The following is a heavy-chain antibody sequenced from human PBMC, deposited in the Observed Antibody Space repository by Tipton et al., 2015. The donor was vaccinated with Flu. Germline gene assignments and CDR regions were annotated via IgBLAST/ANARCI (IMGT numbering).Heavy chain of an antibody. J-gene: IGHJ4*02. CDR1: GGFVSSYC. D-gene: IGHD2-2*01. CDR3: ARDPSLGMPDSVDF. V-gene: IGHV4-59*02. CDR2: IYNNQYT. Sequence: TLSLTCTVSGGFVSSYCWNGIRQPPGKGLEWIGYIYNNQYTKYNHSLKRRVTDSVDPSMSQFSLRLTSVTAADTAVYYCARDPSLGMPDSVDFWGQGILVTASS.